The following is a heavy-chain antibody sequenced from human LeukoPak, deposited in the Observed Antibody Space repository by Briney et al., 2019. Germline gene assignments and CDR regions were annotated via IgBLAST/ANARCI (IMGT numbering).Heavy chain of an antibody. D-gene: IGHD4-17*01. Sequence: GGSLRLSCAASGLTFTNFGMSWVRQAPGKGLEWVSAISGRGDRTYYADSVKGRFTISRDNSKNTLYLQMNSLRAEDTAVYYCARITSDYATYYYYMDVWGKGTTVTVSS. V-gene: IGHV3-23*01. J-gene: IGHJ6*03. CDR2: ISGRGDRT. CDR1: GLTFTNFG. CDR3: ARITSDYATYYYYMDV.